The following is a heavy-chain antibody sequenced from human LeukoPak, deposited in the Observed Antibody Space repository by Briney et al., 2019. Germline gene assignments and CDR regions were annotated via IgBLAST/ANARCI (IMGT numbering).Heavy chain of an antibody. CDR1: GGXISSYY. J-gene: IGHJ5*02. Sequence: PSETLSLTCTVSGGXISSYYCSWIRQPPGKGLEWIGYIYYSGSTNYNPSLKSRVTISVDTSKNQFSLKLSSVTAADTAVYYCARTGIAVAGKGGVNWFDPWGQGTLVTVSS. CDR2: IYYSGST. D-gene: IGHD6-19*01. CDR3: ARTGIAVAGKGGVNWFDP. V-gene: IGHV4-59*08.